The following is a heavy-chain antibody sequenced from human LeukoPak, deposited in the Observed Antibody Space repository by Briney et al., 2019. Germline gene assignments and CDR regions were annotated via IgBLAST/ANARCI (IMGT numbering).Heavy chain of an antibody. V-gene: IGHV1-8*01. CDR3: ARDGGGGNAFDI. Sequence: ASVTVSCKASGYTFTSYDINWVRQATGQGLEWVGWMNPNSGKTGYAQKFQGRVTMTRNTSISTAYMELRSLRSEDTAVYYCARDGGGGNAFDIWGQGTMVTVSS. J-gene: IGHJ3*02. CDR1: GYTFTSYD. D-gene: IGHD1-14*01. CDR2: MNPNSGKT.